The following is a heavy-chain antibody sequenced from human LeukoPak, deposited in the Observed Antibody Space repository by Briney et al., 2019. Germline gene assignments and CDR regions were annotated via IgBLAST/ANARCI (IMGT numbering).Heavy chain of an antibody. CDR1: GYSFTSYW. V-gene: IGHV5-51*01. CDR2: IYPGDSDT. CDR3: ARHGSYYYDSSGHSIDY. D-gene: IGHD3-22*01. J-gene: IGHJ4*02. Sequence: GESLKISCKGSGYSFTSYWIAWVRQVPGKDLEWMGIIYPGDSDTRYSPSFQGQVTMSADKSISTAYLQWSSLKASDTAIHYCARHGSYYYDSSGHSIDYWGQGTLVTVSS.